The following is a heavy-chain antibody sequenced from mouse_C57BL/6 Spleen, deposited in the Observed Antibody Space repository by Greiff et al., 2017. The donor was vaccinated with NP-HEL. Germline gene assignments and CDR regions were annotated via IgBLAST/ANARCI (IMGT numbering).Heavy chain of an antibody. J-gene: IGHJ2*01. CDR3: ARRGEYYFDY. CDR1: GFTFSDYY. Sequence: EVHLVESEGGLVQPGSSMKLSCTASGFTFSDYYMAWVRQVPEKGLEWVANINYDGSSTYYLDSMKSRFIISRDNAKNILYLQMSSLKSEDTATYYCARRGEYYFDYWGQGTTLTVSS. V-gene: IGHV5-16*01. CDR2: INYDGSST.